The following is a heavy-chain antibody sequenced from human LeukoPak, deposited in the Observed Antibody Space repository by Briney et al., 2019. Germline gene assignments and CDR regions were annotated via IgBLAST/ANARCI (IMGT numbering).Heavy chain of an antibody. CDR3: AKFSRMKSGSSSA. J-gene: IGHJ4*02. CDR2: IWYDGSNK. V-gene: IGHV3-33*06. Sequence: GRSLRLSCAASGFTFSSYGMHWVRQAPGKGLEWVAVIWYDGSNKYYADSVKGRFTISRDNSKNTLYLQMNSLRAEDTAVYYCAKFSRMKSGSSSAWGQGTLVTVSS. D-gene: IGHD1-26*01. CDR1: GFTFSSYG.